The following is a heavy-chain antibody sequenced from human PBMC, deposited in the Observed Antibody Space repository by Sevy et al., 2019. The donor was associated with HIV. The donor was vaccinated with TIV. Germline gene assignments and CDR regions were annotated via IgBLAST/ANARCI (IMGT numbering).Heavy chain of an antibody. CDR1: GYTFTGYY. CDR3: ARVDPTVTTSHYFDY. V-gene: IGHV1-2*06. D-gene: IGHD4-17*01. CDR2: INPNSGGT. Sequence: ASVKVSCKASGYTFTGYYMHWVRQAPGQGLEWMGRINPNSGGTNYAQTFQGRVTMTRDTSISTAYMELSRLRSDDTAVYYCARVDPTVTTSHYFDYWGQGTLVTVSS. J-gene: IGHJ4*02.